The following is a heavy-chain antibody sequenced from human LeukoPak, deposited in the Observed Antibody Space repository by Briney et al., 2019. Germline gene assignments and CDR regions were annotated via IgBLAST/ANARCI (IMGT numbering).Heavy chain of an antibody. J-gene: IGHJ4*02. V-gene: IGHV1-69*02. CDR3: ARVESSSSDIDY. CDR2: IIPILGIA. Sequence: ASVKVSCKASGGTFSSYTISWVRQAPGQGLEWMGRIIPILGIANYAQKFQGRVTITADKSTSTAYMELSSLRSEDTAVYHCARVESSSSDIDYWGQGTLVTVSS. D-gene: IGHD6-6*01. CDR1: GGTFSSYT.